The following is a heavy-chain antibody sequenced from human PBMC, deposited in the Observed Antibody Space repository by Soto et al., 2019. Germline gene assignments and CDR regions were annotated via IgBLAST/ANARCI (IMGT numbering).Heavy chain of an antibody. CDR2: IRSKTNNYAT. D-gene: IGHD6-6*01. V-gene: IGHV3-73*02. Sequence: EVHLVESGGGLVQPGGSLKLSCAASGFTFSGSPMDWVRQASGKGLEWLGRIRSKTNNYATAYAASVKGRFIISRDDSKNTAYLQMNSLKTEDTAVYYCTRLDSSSPAAGYRGQGTLVTVSS. CDR1: GFTFSGSP. J-gene: IGHJ4*02. CDR3: TRLDSSSPAAGY.